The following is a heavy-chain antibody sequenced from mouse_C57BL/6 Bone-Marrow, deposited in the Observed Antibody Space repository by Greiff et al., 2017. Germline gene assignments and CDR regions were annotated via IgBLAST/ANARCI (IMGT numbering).Heavy chain of an antibody. CDR2: INPSNGGT. D-gene: IGHD2-4*01. CDR1: GYTFTSYW. J-gene: IGHJ3*01. Sequence: VQLQQSGPELVKPGASVKLSCKASGYTFTSYWMHWVKQRPGQGLEWIGNINPSNGGTNYNEKFKSKATLTVDKSSRPAYMQLSRLTSEDSAVYDCARGDYGLLAYWGRGTLVTVSA. V-gene: IGHV1-53*01. CDR3: ARGDYGLLAY.